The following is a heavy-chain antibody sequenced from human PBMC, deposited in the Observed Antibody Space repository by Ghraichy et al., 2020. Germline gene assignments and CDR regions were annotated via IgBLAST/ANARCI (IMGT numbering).Heavy chain of an antibody. CDR1: GGSISSSSYY. J-gene: IGHJ3*02. CDR2: IYYRGST. D-gene: IGHD3-22*01. V-gene: IGHV4-39*01. Sequence: SETLSLTCTVSGGSISSSSYYWGWIRQPPGKGLEWIGSIYYRGSTYYNPSLKSRVTTSVDTSKNQFSLKLSSVTAADTAVYYCARVYYYDSSGPFDIWGQGTMVTVSS. CDR3: ARVYYYDSSGPFDI.